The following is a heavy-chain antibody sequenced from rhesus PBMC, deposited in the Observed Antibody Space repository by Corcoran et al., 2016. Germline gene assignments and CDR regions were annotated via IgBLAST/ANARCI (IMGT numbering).Heavy chain of an antibody. CDR3: ARAYSGSLYWYFDL. J-gene: IGHJ2*01. V-gene: IGHV4-80*01. CDR2: INGNSGST. D-gene: IGHD6-25*01. CDR1: GGSFSSSW. Sequence: QVQLQESGPGLVKPSETLSLTCAVSGGSFSSSWWSWIRQPPGKGLEWIGEINGNSGSTNYNPSPKSRVTISKDASKNQFSLKLSCVTAADTAVYYWARAYSGSLYWYFDLWGPGTPITISS.